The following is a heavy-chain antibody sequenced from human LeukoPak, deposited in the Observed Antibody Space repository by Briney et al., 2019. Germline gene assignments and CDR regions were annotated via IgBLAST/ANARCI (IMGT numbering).Heavy chain of an antibody. V-gene: IGHV4-4*02. Sequence: SGTLSLTCAVSGGSISSSNRWSWVRQPPGKGMEWIGEIYHSGSTNYNPSLKSRVTISVDKSKNQFSLKLSSVTAADTAVYYCASAAGGYSYGYSGYWGQGTLVTVSS. D-gene: IGHD5-18*01. CDR3: ASAAGGYSYGYSGY. CDR1: GGSISSSNR. CDR2: IYHSGST. J-gene: IGHJ4*02.